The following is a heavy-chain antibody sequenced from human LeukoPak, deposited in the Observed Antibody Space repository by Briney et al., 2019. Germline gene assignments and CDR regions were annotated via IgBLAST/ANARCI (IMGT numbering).Heavy chain of an antibody. CDR1: GGPISSYY. CDR3: ARDSRYGNYYYYGMDV. CDR2: IYHSGST. Sequence: PSETLSLTCTVSGGPISSYYWSWIRQPPGKGLEWIGYIYHSGSTYYNPSLKSRVTISVDRSKNQFSLKLSSVTAADTAVYYCARDSRYGNYYYYGMDVWGQGTTVTVSS. D-gene: IGHD4-17*01. J-gene: IGHJ6*02. V-gene: IGHV4-59*12.